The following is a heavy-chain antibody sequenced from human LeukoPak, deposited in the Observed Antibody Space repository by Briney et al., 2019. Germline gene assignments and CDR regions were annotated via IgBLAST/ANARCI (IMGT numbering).Heavy chain of an antibody. J-gene: IGHJ4*02. CDR2: INHSGST. CDR1: GGSFSGYY. Sequence: SETLSLTCAVYGGSFSGYYWSWIRQPPGKGLEWIGEINHSGSTNYNPSLKSRVTISVDTSKNQFSLKLSSVTAADTAVYYCARGIGYSYGYPHFDYWGQGTLVAVSS. D-gene: IGHD5-18*01. CDR3: ARGIGYSYGYPHFDY. V-gene: IGHV4-34*01.